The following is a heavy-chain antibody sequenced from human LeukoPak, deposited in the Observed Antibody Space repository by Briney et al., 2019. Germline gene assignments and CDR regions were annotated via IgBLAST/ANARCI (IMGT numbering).Heavy chain of an antibody. CDR2: IAGGGEYT. CDR1: RFTFSTYV. CDR3: ARDTPFDY. J-gene: IGHJ4*02. V-gene: IGHV3-23*01. Sequence: GGSLRLSCAASRFTFSTYVMTWVRQAPGKGLEWVSGIAGGGEYTYYADSVKGRFTISRDNSKNTLYLQMNSLRAEDTAVYYCARDTPFDYWGQGTLVTVSS.